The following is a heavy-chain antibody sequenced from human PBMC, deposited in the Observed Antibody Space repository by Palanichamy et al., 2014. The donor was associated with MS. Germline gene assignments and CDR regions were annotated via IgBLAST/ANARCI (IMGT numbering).Heavy chain of an antibody. D-gene: IGHD3-10*01. J-gene: IGHJ4*02. CDR2: IYHSGST. Sequence: QVQLQESGPGLVKPSETLSLTCTVSGYSISSGYYWGWIRQPPGKGLEWIGSIYHSGSTYYNPSLKSRVTISVDTSKNQFSPKLSSVTAADTAVYYCARDRNFYGSGELDYWGQGTLVTVSS. CDR1: GYSISSGYY. CDR3: ARDRNFYGSGELDY. V-gene: IGHV4-38-2*02.